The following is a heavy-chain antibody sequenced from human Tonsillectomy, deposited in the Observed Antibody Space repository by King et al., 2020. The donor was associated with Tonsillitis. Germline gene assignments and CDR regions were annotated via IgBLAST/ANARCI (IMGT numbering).Heavy chain of an antibody. J-gene: IGHJ3*02. V-gene: IGHV3-23*04. CDR1: GFTFSIYA. CDR3: ASIAVAGTSIYAFDI. Sequence: VQLVESGGGLVQPGGSLRLSCAASGFTFSIYAMSWVRQAPGKGLEWVSVISGSGGSTYYAESVKGRFTISRDNSKNTLSLQMNSLRAEDTAVYYCASIAVAGTSIYAFDIWGQGTMVTVSS. D-gene: IGHD6-19*01. CDR2: ISGSGGST.